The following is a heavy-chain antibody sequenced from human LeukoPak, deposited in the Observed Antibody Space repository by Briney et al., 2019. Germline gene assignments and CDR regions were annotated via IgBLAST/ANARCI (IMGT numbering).Heavy chain of an antibody. D-gene: IGHD6-19*01. V-gene: IGHV1-46*01. CDR1: GYTLTRYA. Sequence: ASVNVSCKASGYTLTRYAVNWVRQAPGQGLEWMGIINPSGGSTSYAQKFQGRVTMTRDTSTSTVYMELSSLRSEDTAVYYCARGQWLVRGGVNWFGPWGQGTLVTVSS. J-gene: IGHJ5*02. CDR2: INPSGGST. CDR3: ARGQWLVRGGVNWFGP.